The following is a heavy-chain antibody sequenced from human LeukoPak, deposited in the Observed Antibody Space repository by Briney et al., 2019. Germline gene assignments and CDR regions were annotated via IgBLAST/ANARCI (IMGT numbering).Heavy chain of an antibody. J-gene: IGHJ4*02. CDR1: GFTFSSYS. Sequence: GGSLRLSCAASGFTFSSYSMNWVRQAPGKGLEWVSSISSSSSYIYYADSVKGRFTISRDNAKNSLYLQMNSLRAEDTVVYYCARNGDILTGYYSVVDYWGQGTLVTVSS. D-gene: IGHD3-9*01. CDR3: ARNGDILTGYYSVVDY. CDR2: ISSSSSYI. V-gene: IGHV3-21*01.